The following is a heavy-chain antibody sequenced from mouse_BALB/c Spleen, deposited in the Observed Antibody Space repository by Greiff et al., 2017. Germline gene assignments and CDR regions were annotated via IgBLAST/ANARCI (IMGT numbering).Heavy chain of an antibody. CDR2: INPSTGYT. CDR3: ALIPFITTVVDYFDY. Sequence: VQLQQSGAELAKPGASVKMSCKASGYTFTSYWMHWVKQRPGQGLEWIGYINPSTGYTEYNQKFKDKATLTADKSSSTAYMQLSSLTSEDSAVYYCALIPFITTVVDYFDYWGQGTTRTVSS. D-gene: IGHD1-1*01. V-gene: IGHV1-7*01. J-gene: IGHJ2*01. CDR1: GYTFTSYW.